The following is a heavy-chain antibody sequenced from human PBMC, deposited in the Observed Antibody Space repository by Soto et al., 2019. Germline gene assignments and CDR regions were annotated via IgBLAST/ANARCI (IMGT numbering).Heavy chain of an antibody. V-gene: IGHV4-61*05. D-gene: IGHD5-18*01. Sequence: SETLSLTCTVSGGSISSSSYYWGWIRQPPGKGLEWIGYVFHTGSTNYSPSLKSRVAMSVDTSKNQFSLNLTSVTAADTAVYYCARGRHWVDTAMFDYWGQGALVTVSS. CDR3: ARGRHWVDTAMFDY. J-gene: IGHJ4*02. CDR1: GGSISSSSYY. CDR2: VFHTGST.